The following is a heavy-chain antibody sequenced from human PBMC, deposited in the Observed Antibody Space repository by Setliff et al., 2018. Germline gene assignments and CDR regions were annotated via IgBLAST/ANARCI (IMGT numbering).Heavy chain of an antibody. V-gene: IGHV4-34*01. D-gene: IGHD6-6*01. J-gene: IGHJ4*02. CDR1: GGTFTYYY. Sequence: SETLSLTCAASGGTFTYYYWTWIRQSPAKGLEWIGEITHTGTTGSTKYNPSLKSRVTMSIDTSKNQFSLMVTSVTAADTAVYYCGRGRNVASRLLDSWGQGTLVTVSS. CDR3: GRGRNVASRLLDS. CDR2: ITHTGTTGST.